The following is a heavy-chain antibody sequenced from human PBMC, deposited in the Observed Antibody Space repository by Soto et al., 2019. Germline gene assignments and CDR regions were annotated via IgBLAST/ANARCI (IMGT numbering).Heavy chain of an antibody. V-gene: IGHV1-69*09. Sequence: QVQLVQSGAEVKKPGSSVKVSCKASGGTFGTNAISWVRQAPRQGLEWMGNIIPLFGVTTYAQKFQGRVTITADTSTSTAYMEVRSLRSEDTAFYFCARETGTTALDSWGQGTLVSVSS. CDR1: GGTFGTNA. D-gene: IGHD1-1*01. J-gene: IGHJ4*02. CDR2: IIPLFGVT. CDR3: ARETGTTALDS.